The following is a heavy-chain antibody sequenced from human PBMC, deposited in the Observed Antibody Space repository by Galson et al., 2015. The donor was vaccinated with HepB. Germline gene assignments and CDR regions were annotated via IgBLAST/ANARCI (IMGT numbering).Heavy chain of an antibody. CDR1: GYPFTSYG. CDR2: INTYNDNT. J-gene: IGHJ5*02. D-gene: IGHD4-23*01. Sequence: SVKVSCKASGYPFTSYGFSWVRQAPGQGLEWMGWINTYNDNTNYAQKLQGRVSMTTDTSTNTAYMELRSLRSDDTAVYYCARAPTSYGGDDYGGNSPTWGQGTLVTVSS. V-gene: IGHV1-18*01. CDR3: ARAPTSYGGDDYGGNSPT.